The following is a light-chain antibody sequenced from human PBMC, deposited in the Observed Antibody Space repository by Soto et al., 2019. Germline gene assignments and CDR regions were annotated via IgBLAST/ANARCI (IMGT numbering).Light chain of an antibody. J-gene: IGKJ1*01. Sequence: DIEMTQSPSSLSAFAGDRVNLTCRARQSISSWLAWYQQKPGKAPKLLIYDASSLERGVPSRFSGSGSGTEFTLTISSLQPDDFATYYCQQYNSYWTFGQGTKVDIK. CDR1: QSISSW. CDR2: DAS. V-gene: IGKV1-5*01. CDR3: QQYNSYWT.